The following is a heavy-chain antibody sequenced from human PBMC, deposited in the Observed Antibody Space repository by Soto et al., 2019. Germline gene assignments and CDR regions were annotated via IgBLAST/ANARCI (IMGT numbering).Heavy chain of an antibody. J-gene: IGHJ4*02. CDR2: INHSGST. Sequence: SETLSLTCAVYGGSFSGYYWSWIRQPPGKGLEWIGEINHSGSTNYNPSLKSRVTISVDKSNSPVSLELSFGTAADTSVYYCARAFRNIAARRARGNYLCYCSQGTFVTVSS. D-gene: IGHD6-6*01. CDR3: ARAFRNIAARRARGNYLCY. V-gene: IGHV4-34*01. CDR1: GGSFSGYY.